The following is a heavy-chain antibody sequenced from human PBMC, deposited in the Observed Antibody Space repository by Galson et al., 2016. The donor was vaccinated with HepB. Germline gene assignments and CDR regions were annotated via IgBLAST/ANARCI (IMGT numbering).Heavy chain of an antibody. D-gene: IGHD2-2*01. V-gene: IGHV3-30-3*01. CDR1: GFTFSSYN. Sequence: SLRLSCAASGFTFSSYNMNWVRQAPGKGLEWVTLISFDGSTEDYADSVKGRFTISRDNFKNTLYLEMNSLRLDDTAAYLCVRAPPLVGAMPRFDHWGQGIMVAVSS. CDR2: ISFDGSTE. CDR3: VRAPPLVGAMPRFDH. J-gene: IGHJ4*02.